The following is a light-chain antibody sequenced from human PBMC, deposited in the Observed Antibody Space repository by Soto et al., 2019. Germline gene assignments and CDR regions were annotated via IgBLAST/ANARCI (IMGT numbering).Light chain of an antibody. V-gene: IGKV3D-15*01. CDR1: QSVSTN. J-gene: IGKJ1*01. CDR2: GAS. Sequence: IVMTQSPATLSVSPGQRATLSCRASQSVSTNLAWYQQKPGQAPRLLIYGASTRATGIPARFSGSGSGTXXXXXXXXLXSDDFAVYYCQQYSNWPPWTFGQGTRVDFK. CDR3: QQYSNWPPWT.